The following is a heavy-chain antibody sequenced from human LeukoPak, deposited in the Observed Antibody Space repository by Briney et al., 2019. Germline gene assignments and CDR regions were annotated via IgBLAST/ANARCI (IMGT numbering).Heavy chain of an antibody. Sequence: SETLSLTCGVSGYSISGGYYWGWIRQSPGDGLEWIATIFHTGSIYHNPSLKSRVILSVVTSKNQFSLILTSVTAADTAVYYCVRMGVSYYYDSSTYYPVAFDVWGQGTMVTVSS. CDR3: VRMGVSYYYDSSTYYPVAFDV. CDR2: IFHTGSI. J-gene: IGHJ3*01. V-gene: IGHV4-38-2*01. D-gene: IGHD3-22*01. CDR1: GYSISGGYY.